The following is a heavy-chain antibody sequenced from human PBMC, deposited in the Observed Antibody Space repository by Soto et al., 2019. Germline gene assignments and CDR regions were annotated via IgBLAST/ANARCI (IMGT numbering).Heavy chain of an antibody. Sequence: QVQLVESGGGVVQPGRSLRLSCAASGFTFSSYAMHWVRQAPGKGLEWVAVISYDGSNKYYADSVKGRFTISRDNSKNTLYLQMNSLRAEDTAVYYCVRDSSLIHGYFDYWGQGTLVTVSS. V-gene: IGHV3-30-3*01. J-gene: IGHJ4*02. CDR2: ISYDGSNK. CDR3: VRDSSLIHGYFDY. CDR1: GFTFSSYA.